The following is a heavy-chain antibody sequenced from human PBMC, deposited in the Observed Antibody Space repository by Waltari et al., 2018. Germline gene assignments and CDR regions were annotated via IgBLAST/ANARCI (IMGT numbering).Heavy chain of an antibody. CDR2: ISNTRSPI. Sequence: ETQLVESGGGLVQPGGSLRLSCAAPGFNSRGHSMNWGRQAPGKGLEWVSYISNTRSPIYYADSVKGRFTISRDNAKNSLYLQMNDLRAEDTAMYYCVGIVNVEFDAFDLWGQGTMVTVSS. D-gene: IGHD1-26*01. CDR3: VGIVNVEFDAFDL. J-gene: IGHJ3*01. CDR1: GFNSRGHS. V-gene: IGHV3-48*01.